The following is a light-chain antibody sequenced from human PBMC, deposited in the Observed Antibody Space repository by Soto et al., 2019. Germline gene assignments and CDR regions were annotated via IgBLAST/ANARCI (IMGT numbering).Light chain of an antibody. Sequence: EIVLTQTQTTLSLSPGERPTLSCRASQSVSRYLAWYQQKPGQAPRLXXYDASNRATGIPARFSGSGSGTDFTLTISSLEPEDFAVYYCQQRSNWPPITFGQGTRLEIK. CDR3: QQRSNWPPIT. V-gene: IGKV3-11*01. CDR1: QSVSRY. J-gene: IGKJ5*01. CDR2: DAS.